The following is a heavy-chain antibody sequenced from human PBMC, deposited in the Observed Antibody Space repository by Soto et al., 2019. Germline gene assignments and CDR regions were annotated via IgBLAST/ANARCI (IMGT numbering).Heavy chain of an antibody. V-gene: IGHV1-18*01. J-gene: IGHJ4*02. CDR3: GRGGTPIGY. CDR2: ISAYNGST. Sequence: QVQLVQSGAEVKKPGASVKVSCKASGYTFTNFGISWVRQAPGQGLEWMGWISAYNGSTNYAQKFQGRVTMTTDTSTGTAYMGRRSLRAKDAAVYDCGRGGTPIGYWGQGTLVTGSS. CDR1: GYTFTNFG. D-gene: IGHD3-16*01.